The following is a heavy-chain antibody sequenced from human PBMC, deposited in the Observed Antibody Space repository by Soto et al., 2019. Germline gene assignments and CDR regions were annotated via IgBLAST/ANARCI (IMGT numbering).Heavy chain of an antibody. J-gene: IGHJ5*02. Sequence: PSETLSLTCAVYGGSFSGYYWSWIRQPPGQGLEWIGEINHSGSTNYNPSRKSRVTISVDTSKNQFSLKLSSVTAADTAVYYCARARCYPGVSITIFGVVITRQHPFDPWGQGTLVTVSS. CDR3: ARARCYPGVSITIFGVVITRQHPFDP. D-gene: IGHD3-3*01. V-gene: IGHV4-34*01. CDR1: GGSFSGYY. CDR2: INHSGST.